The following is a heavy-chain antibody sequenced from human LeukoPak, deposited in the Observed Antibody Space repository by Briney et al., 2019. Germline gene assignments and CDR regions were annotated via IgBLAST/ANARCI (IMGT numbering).Heavy chain of an antibody. CDR3: ARDVQVRSARYYDFWSGHDY. D-gene: IGHD3-3*01. CDR1: GYTFTSYG. V-gene: IGHV1-18*01. CDR2: IGAYNGNT. Sequence: ASVKVSCKASGYTFTSYGISWVRQAPGQGLEWMGWIGAYNGNTNYAQKLQGRVTMTTDTSTSTAYMELRSLRSDDTAVYYCARDVQVRSARYYDFWSGHDYWGQGTLVTVSS. J-gene: IGHJ4*02.